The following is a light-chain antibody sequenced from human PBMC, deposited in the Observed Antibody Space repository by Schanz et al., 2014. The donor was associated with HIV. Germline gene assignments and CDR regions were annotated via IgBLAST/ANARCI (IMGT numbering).Light chain of an antibody. CDR1: QSVSSY. Sequence: EIVLTQSPGTLSLSPGERATLSCRASQSVSSYLAWYQQKPGQAPRLLIYGASSRVTGIPDRFSGSGSGTDFTLTINGLQPDDFATYYCQQLNSFPYTFGQGTMLEI. J-gene: IGKJ2*01. CDR2: GAS. V-gene: IGKV3-20*01. CDR3: QQLNSFPYT.